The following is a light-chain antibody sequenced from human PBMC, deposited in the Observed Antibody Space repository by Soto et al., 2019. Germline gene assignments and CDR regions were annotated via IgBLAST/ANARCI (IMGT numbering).Light chain of an antibody. CDR1: SSDVGGYNY. V-gene: IGLV2-11*01. Sequence: QSALTQPRSVSGSPGQSVTISCTGTSSDVGGYNYVSWYQQHPGKAPKVMLYDVSERPSGVPDRFSGSKSDNTASLTISGLQAEDEADYYCCSYAGSPRYVFGTGTKLTV. CDR3: CSYAGSPRYV. J-gene: IGLJ1*01. CDR2: DVS.